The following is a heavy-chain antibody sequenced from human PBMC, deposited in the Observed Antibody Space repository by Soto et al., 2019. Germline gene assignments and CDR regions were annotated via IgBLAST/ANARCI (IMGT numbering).Heavy chain of an antibody. J-gene: IGHJ6*02. CDR2: INPNSGGT. Sequence: SVKVSCKASGYTFTGYYMHWVRQAPGQGLEWMGWINPNSGGTNHAQKFQGRVTMTRDTSISTAYMELSRLRSDDTAVYYCARGAATKLYYYYGMDVWGQGTTVTVSS. V-gene: IGHV1-2*02. CDR3: ARGAATKLYYYYGMDV. D-gene: IGHD2-15*01. CDR1: GYTFTGYY.